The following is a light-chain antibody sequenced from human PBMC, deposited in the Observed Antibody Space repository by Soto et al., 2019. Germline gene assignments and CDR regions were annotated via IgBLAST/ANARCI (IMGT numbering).Light chain of an antibody. CDR2: AVS. Sequence: QSALTQPPSASGSPGQSVTISCTGTSGDVGGYNYVSWYQQHPGKAPKLMIYAVSKRPSGVPDRFSGSKSGNTASLTVSGLQAEDEADYYCSSYGGSNNFVVFGGGTKHTVL. CDR3: SSYGGSNNFVV. CDR1: SGDVGGYNY. V-gene: IGLV2-8*01. J-gene: IGLJ2*01.